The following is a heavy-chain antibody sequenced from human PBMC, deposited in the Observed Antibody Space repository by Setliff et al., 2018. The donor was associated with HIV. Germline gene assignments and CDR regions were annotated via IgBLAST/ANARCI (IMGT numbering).Heavy chain of an antibody. CDR2: ISYSGTT. CDR3: ARDGPPYYYGSGLDP. Sequence: SETLSLTCTVSGGSISSSSYCWGWIRQPPGKGLEWIGTISYSGTTYYNPSLKSRATISVETSKNQFSLKLNSVTAADMAVYYCARDGPPYYYGSGLDPWGQGTLVTVSS. J-gene: IGHJ5*02. V-gene: IGHV4-39*07. CDR1: GGSISSSSYC. D-gene: IGHD3-10*01.